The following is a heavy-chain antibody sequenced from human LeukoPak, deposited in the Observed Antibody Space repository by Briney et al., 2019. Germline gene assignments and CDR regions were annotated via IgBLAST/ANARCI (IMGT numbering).Heavy chain of an antibody. J-gene: IGHJ4*02. CDR2: ISSSSSTI. V-gene: IGHV3-48*01. Sequence: GGSLRLSCAASGFTFSSYSMNWVRQAPGKGLEWVSYISSSSSTIYYADSVKGRFTISRDNAKNSLYLQMNSLRAEDTAVYYCARDPPYYDSSGYYFGAWGSPGYWDQGTLVTVSS. CDR3: ARDPPYYDSSGYYFGAWGSPGY. CDR1: GFTFSSYS. D-gene: IGHD3-22*01.